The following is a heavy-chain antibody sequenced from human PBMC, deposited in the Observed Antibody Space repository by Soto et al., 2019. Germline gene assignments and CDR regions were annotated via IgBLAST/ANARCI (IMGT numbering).Heavy chain of an antibody. CDR1: GGSISSGDYY. Sequence: PSETLSLTCTVSGGSISSGDYYWSWIRQPPGKGLEWIGYIYYSGSTYYNPSLKSRVTISVDTSKNQFSLKLSSVTAADTAVYYCARVMTTVTTLYYYYGMDVWGQGTTVT. CDR3: ARVMTTVTTLYYYYGMDV. CDR2: IYYSGST. D-gene: IGHD4-17*01. J-gene: IGHJ6*02. V-gene: IGHV4-30-4*01.